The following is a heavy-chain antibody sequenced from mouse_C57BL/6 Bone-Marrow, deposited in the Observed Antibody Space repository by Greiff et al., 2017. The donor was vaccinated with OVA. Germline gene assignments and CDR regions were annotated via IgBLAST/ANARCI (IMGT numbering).Heavy chain of an antibody. CDR1: GYAFSSYW. CDR3: ARRGGYSNWLDY. D-gene: IGHD2-5*01. CDR2: IYPGDGDT. J-gene: IGHJ2*01. V-gene: IGHV1-80*01. Sequence: VQLQQSGAELVKPGASVKISCKASGYAFSSYWMNWVKQRPGKGLEWIGQIYPGDGDTNYNGKFKGKATLTADKSSSTAYMQLSSLTSEDSAVYYCARRGGYSNWLDYWGQGTTLTVSS.